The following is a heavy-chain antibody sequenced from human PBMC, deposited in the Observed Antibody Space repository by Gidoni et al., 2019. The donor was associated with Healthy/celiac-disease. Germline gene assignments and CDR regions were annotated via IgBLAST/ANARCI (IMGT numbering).Heavy chain of an antibody. CDR2: INQDGNVK. CDR1: GFPFSRSW. Sequence: EVQLVESGGGLVQPEGSLVLSCAASGFPFSRSWMVWVRQAPGKGLEWVANINQDGNVKNHMDSVKGRFTISRDNARNLLYLQMNSLTPVDTAMYYCARDGEWSNTTNYYDALDIWGQGTMVTVSS. J-gene: IGHJ3*02. CDR3: ARDGEWSNTTNYYDALDI. D-gene: IGHD1-1*01. V-gene: IGHV3-7*01.